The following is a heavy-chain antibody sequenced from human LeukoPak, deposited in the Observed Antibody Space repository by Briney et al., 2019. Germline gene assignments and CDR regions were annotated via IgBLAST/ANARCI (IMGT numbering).Heavy chain of an antibody. CDR1: GYTFIDYY. D-gene: IGHD1-26*01. J-gene: IGHJ4*02. CDR3: ARGGGRYSVDY. V-gene: IGHV1-2*02. CDR2: ISPNSGGT. Sequence: ASVKVSCKASGYTFIDYYMHWVRQAPGQGLEWIGWISPNSGGTKYVQKFQGRVTMTRDTSITTVYMELSGLSFDDTAVYYCARGGGRYSVDYWSQGTLVIVSS.